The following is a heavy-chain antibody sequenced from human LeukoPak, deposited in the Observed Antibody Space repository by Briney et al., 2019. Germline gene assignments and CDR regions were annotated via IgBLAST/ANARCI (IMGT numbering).Heavy chain of an antibody. CDR3: ARCEDSGYDPTPDY. CDR1: GFTFSSYW. J-gene: IGHJ4*02. CDR2: IKQDGSEK. V-gene: IGHV3-7*01. D-gene: IGHD5-12*01. Sequence: PGGSLRLSCAASGFTFSSYWMSWVRQAPGKGLEWVANIKQDGSEKYYVDSVKGRFTISRDNAKNSLYLHMNSLRAEDTVVYYCARCEDSGYDPTPDYWGQGTLVTVSS.